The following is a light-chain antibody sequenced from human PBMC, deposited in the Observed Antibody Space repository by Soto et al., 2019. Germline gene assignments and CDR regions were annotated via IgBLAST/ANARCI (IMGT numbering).Light chain of an antibody. J-gene: IGKJ2*01. CDR2: GAS. Sequence: EIVMTQSPATLSVSPGGRATLSCRASQSVASNLAWSQQKPGQAPRLLIHGASIRATGVPTRFSGSGAGTEFTLIISSLQSEDFAIYYCQQYYNWPPYTFGQGTKLEIK. CDR3: QQYYNWPPYT. CDR1: QSVASN. V-gene: IGKV3-15*01.